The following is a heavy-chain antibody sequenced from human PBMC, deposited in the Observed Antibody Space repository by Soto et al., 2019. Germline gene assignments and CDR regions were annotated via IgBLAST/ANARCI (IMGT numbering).Heavy chain of an antibody. CDR2: ISPRRGDN. CDR3: AKGGGYGHGH. D-gene: IGHD5-12*01. J-gene: IGHJ4*02. CDR1: GYNFSAHY. Sequence: QLVQSGAEVTKPGASVKVSCKTSGYNFSAHYIHWVRQPPGQGLEWMGWISPRRGDNPSADKFQDRLTLITYTATTTAVRHLSGLRVNDSAVYYCAKGGGYGHGHWGQGTPIIVSS. V-gene: IGHV1-2*02.